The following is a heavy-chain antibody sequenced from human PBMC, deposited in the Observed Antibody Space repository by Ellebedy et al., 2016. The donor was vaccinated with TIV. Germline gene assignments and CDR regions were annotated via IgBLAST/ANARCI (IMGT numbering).Heavy chain of an antibody. CDR1: GFTFSKYE. J-gene: IGHJ3*02. V-gene: IGHV3-48*03. Sequence: GESLKISCAASGFTFSKYEMNWVRQAPGKGLEWISYITISGGTTYYADSVKGRFAISRDNAKKSLYLKMSGLRVEDMAVYYSVSEGEYDEFDMWGQGTMVTVSS. CDR2: ITISGGTT. D-gene: IGHD3-16*01. CDR3: VSEGEYDEFDM.